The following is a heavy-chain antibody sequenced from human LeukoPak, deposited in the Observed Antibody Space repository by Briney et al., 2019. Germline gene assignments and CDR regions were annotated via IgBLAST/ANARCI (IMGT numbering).Heavy chain of an antibody. J-gene: IGHJ4*02. D-gene: IGHD6-13*01. Sequence: ASVKVSCKASGYTFTGYYMHWVRQAPGQGLEWMGWISAYNGNTNYAQKPQGRVTMTTDTSTSTAYMELRSLRSDDTAVYYCARDLAADYWGQGTLVTVSS. CDR2: ISAYNGNT. CDR3: ARDLAADY. CDR1: GYTFTGYY. V-gene: IGHV1-18*04.